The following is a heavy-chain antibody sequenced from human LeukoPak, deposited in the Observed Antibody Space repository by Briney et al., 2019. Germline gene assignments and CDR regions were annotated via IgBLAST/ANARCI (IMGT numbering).Heavy chain of an antibody. D-gene: IGHD6-19*01. CDR1: GVSFSHYW. Sequence: GGTLRLSCAASGVSFSHYWMTWVRQAPGKGLEWVSGIYGSGQTTYYAASVKGRFTFSRDTSKNTLYLQISSLGPGDTSLYYGAIVGRQWPDDYLDFWGQGALVTVSS. V-gene: IGHV3-23*01. J-gene: IGHJ4*02. CDR2: IYGSGQTT. CDR3: AIVGRQWPDDYLDF.